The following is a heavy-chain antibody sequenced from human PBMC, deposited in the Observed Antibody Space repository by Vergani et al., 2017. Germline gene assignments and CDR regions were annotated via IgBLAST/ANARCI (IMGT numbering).Heavy chain of an antibody. J-gene: IGHJ6*02. CDR2: IYSTGST. D-gene: IGHD3-9*01. V-gene: IGHV4-59*13. CDR3: ARVMYRDEASTGYRLEGMDI. CDR1: GGSFNTYY. Sequence: QVQLEESGPGLVKPSETLSLTCTVSGGSFNTYYWSWIRQSPGKGLEWIGYIYSTGSTNYNPSLNSRVTMSVETSKNQVSLKLRSVTAADTAVYFCARVMYRDEASTGYRLEGMDIWGQGTTVTISS.